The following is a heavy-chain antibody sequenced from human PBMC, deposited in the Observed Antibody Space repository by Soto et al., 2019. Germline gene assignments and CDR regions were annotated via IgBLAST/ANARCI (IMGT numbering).Heavy chain of an antibody. D-gene: IGHD2-15*01. CDR3: ARNPGVAANPGYYYYGMDV. CDR2: IIPIFGTA. Sequence: QVQLVQSGAEVKKPGSSVKVSCKASGGTFSSYAISWVRQAPGQGLEWMGGIIPIFGTANYAQKFQGRVTITADESTSTAYMELSILRSEDKAVYYCARNPGVAANPGYYYYGMDVWGQGTTVTVSS. J-gene: IGHJ6*02. V-gene: IGHV1-69*01. CDR1: GGTFSSYA.